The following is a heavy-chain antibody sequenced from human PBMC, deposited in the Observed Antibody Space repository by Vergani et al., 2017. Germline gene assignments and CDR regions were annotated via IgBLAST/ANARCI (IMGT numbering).Heavy chain of an antibody. CDR3: ASDSSGYPRAFDI. D-gene: IGHD3-22*01. CDR1: GFTFSSYA. Sequence: EVQLLESGGGLVQPGGSLRLSCAASGFTFSSYAMSWVRQAPGKGLEWVSAISGSGGSTYYADSVKGRFTISRDNSKNTLYLQMNSLRAEDTAVYYCASDSSGYPRAFDIWGQGTMVTVSS. J-gene: IGHJ3*02. CDR2: ISGSGGST. V-gene: IGHV3-23*01.